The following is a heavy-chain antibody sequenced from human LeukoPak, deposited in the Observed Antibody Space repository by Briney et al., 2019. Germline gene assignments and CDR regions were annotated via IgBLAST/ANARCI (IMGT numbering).Heavy chain of an antibody. V-gene: IGHV4-39*01. D-gene: IGHD1-26*01. CDR3: AKSGGYGLIDY. CDR1: GASVSGSAYY. Sequence: SETLSLSCTVSGASVSGSAYYWGWIRQPPGKGLKWIGNIYYSGSTYYNESLESRVTISIDTSKNQFSLKLNSVTAADTAMYYCAKSGGYGLIDYWGQGTLVTVSS. J-gene: IGHJ4*02. CDR2: IYYSGST.